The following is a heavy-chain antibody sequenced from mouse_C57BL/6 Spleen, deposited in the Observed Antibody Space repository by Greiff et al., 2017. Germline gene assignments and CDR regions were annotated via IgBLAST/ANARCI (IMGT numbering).Heavy chain of an antibody. CDR3: VYSSGLYYAMDY. J-gene: IGHJ4*01. V-gene: IGHV1-56*01. CDR2: IFPGSGST. D-gene: IGHD3-2*02. Sequence: VKLQQSGPELVRPGASVKISCKAPGYTFTSHWMQWVRQRPGQGLEWIGEIFPGSGSTYYNEKFKGKATLTVDTSSSTAYMQLSSLTSEDSAVYFCVYSSGLYYAMDYWGQGTSVTVSS. CDR1: GYTFTSHW.